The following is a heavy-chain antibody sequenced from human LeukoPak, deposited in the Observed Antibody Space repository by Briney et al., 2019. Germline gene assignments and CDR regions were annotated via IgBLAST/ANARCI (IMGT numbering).Heavy chain of an antibody. CDR1: GFTFSSYG. J-gene: IGHJ4*02. CDR3: ARWYCSSTSCYYDY. V-gene: IGHV3-30*03. Sequence: PGRSLRLSCAASGFTFSSYGMHWVRQAPGKGLEWVAVISYDGSNKYYGDSVKGRFTISRDNSKNTLYLQVNSLRGEDTAVYYCARWYCSSTSCYYDYWGQGTLVTVSS. D-gene: IGHD2-2*01. CDR2: ISYDGSNK.